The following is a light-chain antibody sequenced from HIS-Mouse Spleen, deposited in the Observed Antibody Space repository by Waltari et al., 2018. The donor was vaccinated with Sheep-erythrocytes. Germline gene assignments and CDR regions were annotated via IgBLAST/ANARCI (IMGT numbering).Light chain of an antibody. CDR1: KLGDKY. CDR2: QDS. V-gene: IGLV3-1*01. CDR3: QSWDSSTAV. Sequence: SYELTQPPSVSVSPGQTASITCSGDKLGDKYACWYQQKPGQSPVLVIYQDSKRPSGIPERFSGSNSGNTATLTTGGTQAMDAADYYCQSWDSSTAVFGGGTKLTVL. J-gene: IGLJ2*01.